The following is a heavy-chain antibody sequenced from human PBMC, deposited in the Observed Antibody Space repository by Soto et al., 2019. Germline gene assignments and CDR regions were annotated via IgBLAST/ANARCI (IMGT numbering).Heavy chain of an antibody. CDR1: GGSLSGSS. CDR3: AAGGGFINSRMVPFDP. CDR2: INHRGSL. J-gene: IGHJ5*02. V-gene: IGHV4-34*01. Sequence: SETLSLTCAISGGSLSGSSCNWIRQFPGKGLEWIGEINHRGSLNYNPSVESRVTISVDKSRNQFSLKLRSVTAADTAVYYCAAGGGFINSRMVPFDPWGQGTLVTVSS. D-gene: IGHD2-8*01.